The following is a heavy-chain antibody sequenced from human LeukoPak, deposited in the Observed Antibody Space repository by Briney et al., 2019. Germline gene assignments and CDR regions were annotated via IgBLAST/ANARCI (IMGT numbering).Heavy chain of an antibody. J-gene: IGHJ6*03. Sequence: PGRSLKLSCAASRFTFSGSAMHWVRQASGKGLEWVGRIRSKANSYATAYAASVKGRFTISRDDSKNTAYLQMNSLKTEDTAVYYCTSRRAAAAGPGGYYYYMDVWGKGTTVTVSS. CDR1: RFTFSGSA. V-gene: IGHV3-73*01. D-gene: IGHD6-13*01. CDR3: TSRRAAAAGPGGYYYYMDV. CDR2: IRSKANSYAT.